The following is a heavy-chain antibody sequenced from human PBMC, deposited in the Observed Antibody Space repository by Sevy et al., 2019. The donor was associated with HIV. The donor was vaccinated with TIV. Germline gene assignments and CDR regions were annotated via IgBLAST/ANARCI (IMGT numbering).Heavy chain of an antibody. CDR2: VYQSGST. CDR1: DFSIRSGYY. D-gene: IGHD2-15*01. J-gene: IGHJ3*02. CDR3: ARQGYFYTVAFDI. Sequence: SETLSLTCAVSDFSIRSGYYWAWIRQPPGMGLEWIGSVYQSGSTHYNPSLKSRVTISVDTSKTHFSLKLDSVTAADTAVYYCARQGYFYTVAFDIWGQGTMVTVS. V-gene: IGHV4-38-2*01.